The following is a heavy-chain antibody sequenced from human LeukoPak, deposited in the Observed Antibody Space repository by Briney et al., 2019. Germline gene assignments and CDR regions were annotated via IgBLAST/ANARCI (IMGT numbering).Heavy chain of an antibody. D-gene: IGHD6-13*01. Sequence: GSSVKVSCKASGGTFSSYAISWVRQAPGQGLGWMGGIIPIFGTANYAQKFQGRVTITADKSTSTAYMELSSLRSEDTAVYYCARGGQQLVTANFDYWGQGTLVTVSS. J-gene: IGHJ4*02. CDR3: ARGGQQLVTANFDY. V-gene: IGHV1-69*06. CDR2: IIPIFGTA. CDR1: GGTFSSYA.